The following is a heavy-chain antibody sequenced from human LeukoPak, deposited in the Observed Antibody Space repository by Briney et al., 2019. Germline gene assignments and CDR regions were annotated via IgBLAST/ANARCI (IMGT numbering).Heavy chain of an antibody. CDR1: GFTFSTYY. CDR3: VRERYCTTATCYVGVPFDY. CDR2: IKQDGSEN. J-gene: IGHJ4*02. D-gene: IGHD2-2*01. Sequence: SGESLRLSCAASGFTFSTYYMTWVRQVPGKGLEWVAGIKQDGSENYYVDSVKGRFTISRDNSRNSLYLQMNNLRAEDTAVYFCVRERYCTTATCYVGVPFDYWGQGTLVTVSS. V-gene: IGHV3-7*01.